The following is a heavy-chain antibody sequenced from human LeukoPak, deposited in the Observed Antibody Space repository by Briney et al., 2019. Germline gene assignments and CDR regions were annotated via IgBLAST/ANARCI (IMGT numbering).Heavy chain of an antibody. D-gene: IGHD3-10*01. CDR1: GGTFSSYA. Sequence: SVKVSCKASGGTFSSYAISWVRQAPGQGLEWMGGIIPIFGTANCAQKFQGRVTITADKSTSTAYMELSSLRSEDTAVYYCARDAHYYGSGSYYTDAFDIWGQGTMVTVSS. J-gene: IGHJ3*02. CDR3: ARDAHYYGSGSYYTDAFDI. CDR2: IIPIFGTA. V-gene: IGHV1-69*06.